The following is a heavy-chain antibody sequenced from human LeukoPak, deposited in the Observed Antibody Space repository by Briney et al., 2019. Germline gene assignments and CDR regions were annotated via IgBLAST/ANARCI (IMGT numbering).Heavy chain of an antibody. D-gene: IGHD3/OR15-3a*01. CDR1: GFTFSSYA. V-gene: IGHV3-30-3*01. CDR2: ISYDGSNK. J-gene: IGHJ4*02. Sequence: PGRSLRLSCAASGFTFSSYAMHWVRQAPGKGLEWVAVISYDGSNKYYADSVKGRFTISRGNSRNTLYLQMNSLRAEDTAVYYCARDQRTGTLDYWGQGTLVTVSS. CDR3: ARDQRTGTLDY.